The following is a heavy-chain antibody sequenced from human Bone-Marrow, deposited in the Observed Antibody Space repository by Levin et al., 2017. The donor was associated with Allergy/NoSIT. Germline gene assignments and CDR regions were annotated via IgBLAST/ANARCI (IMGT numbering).Heavy chain of an antibody. CDR2: INSDGSST. D-gene: IGHD3-22*01. J-gene: IGHJ4*02. CDR1: GFTFSSYW. Sequence: GGSLRLSCAASGFTFSSYWMHWVRQAPGKGLVWVSRINSDGSSTSYADSVKGRFTISRDNAKNTLYLQMNSLRAEDTAVYYCARPRRGYYDSSGFDYWGQGTLVTVSS. CDR3: ARPRRGYYDSSGFDY. V-gene: IGHV3-74*01.